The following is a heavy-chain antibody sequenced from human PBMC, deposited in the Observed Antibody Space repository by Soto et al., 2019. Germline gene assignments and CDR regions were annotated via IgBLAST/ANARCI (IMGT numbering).Heavy chain of an antibody. CDR1: GGTFNTYT. D-gene: IGHD2-21*01. CDR2: FIPILDMA. CDR3: AITYCRDNSCPRDFDF. Sequence: QVQVVQSVADVKKPESSVKGSCKPSGGTFNTYTVNWVRLAPGHWLEWMGRFIPILDMANYAQKFQDRVTITADRSTFTAYMELNSLTSDDTAVYYCAITYCRDNSCPRDFDFWGPGTRVTVSS. J-gene: IGHJ4*02. V-gene: IGHV1-69*02.